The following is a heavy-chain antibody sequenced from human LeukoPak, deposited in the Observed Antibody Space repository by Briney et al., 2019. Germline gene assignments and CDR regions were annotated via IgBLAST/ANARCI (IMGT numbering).Heavy chain of an antibody. J-gene: IGHJ5*02. CDR2: INPNSGGT. Sequence: ASVKASCKASGYTFTGYYMHWVRQAPGQGLEWMGRINPNSGGTNYAQKFQGRVTMTRDTSISTAYMELSRLRSDDTAVYYCARDYRMVRGVIVGWFDPWGQGTLVTVSS. CDR1: GYTFTGYY. V-gene: IGHV1-2*06. CDR3: ARDYRMVRGVIVGWFDP. D-gene: IGHD3-10*01.